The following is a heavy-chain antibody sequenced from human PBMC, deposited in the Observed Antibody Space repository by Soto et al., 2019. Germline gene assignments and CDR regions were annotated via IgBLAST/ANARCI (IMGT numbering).Heavy chain of an antibody. Sequence: GGSLRLSCAASCFVFRNSAMSWVRQAPGKGLEWVSGISGSGGSTYYADSVKGRFTISRDNSKNTLYLQMNSLRAEDTAVYFCAKDPVVTPSWFDPWGQGTLVTVS. D-gene: IGHD2-21*02. CDR1: CFVFRNSA. V-gene: IGHV3-23*01. CDR3: AKDPVVTPSWFDP. J-gene: IGHJ5*02. CDR2: ISGSGGST.